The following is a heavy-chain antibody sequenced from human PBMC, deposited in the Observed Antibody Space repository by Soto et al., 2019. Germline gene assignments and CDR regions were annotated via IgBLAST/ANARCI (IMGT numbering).Heavy chain of an antibody. J-gene: IGHJ6*02. Sequence: PGGSLRLSCAASGFTFSGFAIHWVRQAPGKGLEWVSDIIDSGVSTYYADSVKGRFTISRDNSKSTLYLQMNSLRAEDTVLYYCAKGRSYYYYYGVDVWGQGTTVTVSS. CDR3: AKGRSYYYYYGVDV. CDR1: GFTFSGFA. CDR2: IIDSGVST. V-gene: IGHV3-23*01.